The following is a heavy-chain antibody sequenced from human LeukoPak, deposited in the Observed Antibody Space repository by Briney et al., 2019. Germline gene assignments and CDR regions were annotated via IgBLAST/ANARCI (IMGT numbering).Heavy chain of an antibody. Sequence: SETLSLTCTVSGGSISSYYWSWIRQPPGKGLEWIGYVYYTGGTNYNPSLKSRVSISVDTSKNQFSLKLSSVTAADTAVYYCARQTDYYGSGSLSWGQGTLVTVSS. CDR3: ARQTDYYGSGSLS. CDR1: GGSISSYY. D-gene: IGHD3-10*01. CDR2: VYYTGGT. J-gene: IGHJ4*02. V-gene: IGHV4-59*08.